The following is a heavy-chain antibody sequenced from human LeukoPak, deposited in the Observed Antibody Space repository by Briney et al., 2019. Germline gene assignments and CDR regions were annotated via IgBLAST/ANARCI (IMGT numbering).Heavy chain of an antibody. D-gene: IGHD6-13*01. J-gene: IGHJ4*02. V-gene: IGHV1-69*13. CDR1: GGTFSSYA. Sequence: ASVKVSCKASGGTFSSYAISWVRQAPGQGLEWMGGIIPIFGTANYAQKFQGRVTITADESTSTAYMELSSLRSEGTAVYCCARDRGFGSPKPPTLDYWGQGTLVTVSS. CDR2: IIPIFGTA. CDR3: ARDRGFGSPKPPTLDY.